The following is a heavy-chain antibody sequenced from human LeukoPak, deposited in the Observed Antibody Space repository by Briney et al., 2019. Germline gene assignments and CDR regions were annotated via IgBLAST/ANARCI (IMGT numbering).Heavy chain of an antibody. CDR1: GFTFSSYA. J-gene: IGHJ4*02. V-gene: IGHV3-23*01. D-gene: IGHD3-10*01. Sequence: GGSLRLSCAASGFTFSSYAISWVRQAPGKGLEWVSAISGSGGSTYYADSVKGRFTISRDNSKNTLYLQMNSLRAEDTAVYYCARLDYYGSGSYNYWGQGTLVTVSS. CDR3: ARLDYYGSGSYNY. CDR2: ISGSGGST.